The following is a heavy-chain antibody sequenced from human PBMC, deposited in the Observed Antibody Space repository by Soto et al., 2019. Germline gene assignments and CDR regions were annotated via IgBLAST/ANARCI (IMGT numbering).Heavy chain of an antibody. Sequence: QVQLVESGGGVVQPGRSLRLSCAASGFTFSSYGMHWVRQAPGKGLEWVAVIWYDGSNKYYADSVKGRFTISRDNSKNTLYLQMNSLRAEDTAVYYCVRGARIEQLVLFDYWGQGTLVTVSS. CDR3: VRGARIEQLVLFDY. CDR1: GFTFSSYG. CDR2: IWYDGSNK. J-gene: IGHJ4*02. D-gene: IGHD6-6*01. V-gene: IGHV3-33*01.